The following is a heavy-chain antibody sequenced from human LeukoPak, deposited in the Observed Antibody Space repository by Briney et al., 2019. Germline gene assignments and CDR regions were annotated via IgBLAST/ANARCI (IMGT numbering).Heavy chain of an antibody. CDR3: ARGVDSSGYYAIDY. Sequence: ASVKVSCKASGYTFTSYDINWMRQATGQGLEWMGWMNPNSGNTGYAQKFQGRVTITRNTSISTAYMELSSLRSEDTAVYYCARGVDSSGYYAIDYWGQGTLVTVSS. CDR2: MNPNSGNT. V-gene: IGHV1-8*03. CDR1: GYTFTSYD. D-gene: IGHD3-22*01. J-gene: IGHJ4*02.